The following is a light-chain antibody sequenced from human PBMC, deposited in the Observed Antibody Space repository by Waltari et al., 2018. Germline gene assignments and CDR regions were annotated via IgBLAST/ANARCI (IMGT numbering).Light chain of an antibody. CDR1: SSDVGTYNY. J-gene: IGLJ1*01. CDR3: CSYAGTYTYV. CDR2: SVS. Sequence: QSALTQPRSVSGSPGQSVTLSCTGTSSDVGTYNYVSWYQQHPGKAPKLMISSVSQRPSGVPDRFSGSKSGNTASLTISGLQAEDEADYYCCSYAGTYTYVFGTGTKVTVL. V-gene: IGLV2-11*01.